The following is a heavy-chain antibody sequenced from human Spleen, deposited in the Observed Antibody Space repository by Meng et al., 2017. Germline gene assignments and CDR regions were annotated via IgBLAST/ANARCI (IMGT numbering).Heavy chain of an antibody. CDR3: ARRPTGIDY. V-gene: IGHV4-34*12. D-gene: IGHD2-8*02. CDR1: GGSLSGAY. Sequence: QVQPHQWGAGLLKPSQTLSLTCAVNGGSLSGAYWTRVRQPPGKGLEWLGEIIHGGSPSYSPSLKSRVTISIDTSKNQLSLMLSSVTAADTAVYYCARRPTGIDYWGQGTLVTVSS. J-gene: IGHJ4*02. CDR2: IIHGGSP.